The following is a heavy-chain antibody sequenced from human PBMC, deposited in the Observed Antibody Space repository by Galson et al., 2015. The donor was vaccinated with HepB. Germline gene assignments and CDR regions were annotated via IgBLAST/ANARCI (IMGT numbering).Heavy chain of an antibody. V-gene: IGHV3-30-3*01. Sequence: SLRLSCAASGFTFSSYAMHWVHQAPGKGLEWVAVISYDGNNKYYADSVKGRFTISRDNSKKTLYLQMNSLRAEDTAVYYCARSVVATPNWGWGFDYWGQGTLVTVSS. CDR2: ISYDGNNK. CDR3: ARSVVATPNWGWGFDY. CDR1: GFTFSSYA. D-gene: IGHD7-27*01. J-gene: IGHJ4*02.